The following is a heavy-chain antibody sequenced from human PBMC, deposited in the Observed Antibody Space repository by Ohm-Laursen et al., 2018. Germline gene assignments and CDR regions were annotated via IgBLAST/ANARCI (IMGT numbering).Heavy chain of an antibody. CDR1: GFTFSSYA. J-gene: IGHJ6*02. Sequence: GSLRLSCSASGFTFSSYAMDWVRQPPGKGLEWVSAISGSGGSTYYADSVKGRFTISRDNSKNTLYLQMNSLRAEDTAVYYCAKAKISGSYYYYGMDVWGQGTTVTVSS. V-gene: IGHV3-23*01. D-gene: IGHD1-26*01. CDR2: ISGSGGST. CDR3: AKAKISGSYYYYGMDV.